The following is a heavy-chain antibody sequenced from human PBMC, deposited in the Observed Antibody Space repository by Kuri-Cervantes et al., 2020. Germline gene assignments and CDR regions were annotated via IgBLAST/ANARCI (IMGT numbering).Heavy chain of an antibody. V-gene: IGHV2-5*02. CDR2: IYWDDDK. J-gene: IGHJ4*02. Sequence: SSPTLVKHTQTLTLTCTFSGFALSTNGVAVGWIRQPPGKALEWLALIYWDDDKRYSPSLKTRLTITKDTSKNQVVLTMTNMDPVDTATYYCARIELHNYYGSGIFDYWGQGTLVTVSS. D-gene: IGHD3-10*01. CDR3: ARIELHNYYGSGIFDY. CDR1: GFALSTNGVA.